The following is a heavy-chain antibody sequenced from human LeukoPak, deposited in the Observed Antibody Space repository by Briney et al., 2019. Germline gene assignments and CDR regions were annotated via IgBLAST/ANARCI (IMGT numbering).Heavy chain of an antibody. D-gene: IGHD5-18*01. CDR1: GFTFSSYG. CDR2: IWYDGSNK. V-gene: IGHV3-33*01. Sequence: GRSLRLSCAASGFTFSSYGMHWVRQAPGKGLEWVAVIWYDGSNKYYADSVKGRFTISRDNSKNTLYLQMNSLRAEDTAVYYCTRDVGHSALANWGQGVLVTVSS. J-gene: IGHJ4*02. CDR3: TRDVGHSALAN.